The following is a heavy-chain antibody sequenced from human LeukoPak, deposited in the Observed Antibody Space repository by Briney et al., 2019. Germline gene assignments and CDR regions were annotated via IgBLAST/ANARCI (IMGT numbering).Heavy chain of an antibody. V-gene: IGHV3-53*05. D-gene: IGHD3-3*01. CDR1: GFTVSSNY. CDR2: IYSGGST. Sequence: PGGSLRLSCAASGFTVSSNYMSWVRQAPGKGLEWVSVIYSGGSTYYADSVKGRFTISRDNSKNTLYLQMNSLRAEDTAVYYCARDETYYDFWSGYYGGYNWFDPWGQGTLVTVSS. CDR3: ARDETYYDFWSGYYGGYNWFDP. J-gene: IGHJ5*02.